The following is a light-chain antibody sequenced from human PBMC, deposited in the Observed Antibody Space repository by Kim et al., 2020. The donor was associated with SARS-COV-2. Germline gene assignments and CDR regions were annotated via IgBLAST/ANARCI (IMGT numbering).Light chain of an antibody. CDR3: QTWGTGIRV. CDR2: INDDGSH. J-gene: IGLJ3*02. Sequence: APVKLTCTLSSGHSTYAVAWHQQQPQKGPRYLMKINDDGSHSKGDGIPDRFSGSSSGAERHLTISSLQSEDEADYYCQTWGTGIRVFGGGTKLTVL. CDR1: SGHSTYA. V-gene: IGLV4-69*02.